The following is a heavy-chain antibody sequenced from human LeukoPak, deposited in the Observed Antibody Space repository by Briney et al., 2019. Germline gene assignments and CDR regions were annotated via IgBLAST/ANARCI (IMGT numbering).Heavy chain of an antibody. Sequence: GGSLRLSCGASGFTVSSNYMSWVRQAPGKGLEWVSVIYSGGSTYYADSVKGRFTISGDNSKNTLYLQMNSLRAEDTAVYYCARELYSSGEGAFYIWGQGTMVTVSS. J-gene: IGHJ3*02. CDR1: GFTVSSNY. CDR3: ARELYSSGEGAFYI. D-gene: IGHD6-19*01. V-gene: IGHV3-53*01. CDR2: IYSGGST.